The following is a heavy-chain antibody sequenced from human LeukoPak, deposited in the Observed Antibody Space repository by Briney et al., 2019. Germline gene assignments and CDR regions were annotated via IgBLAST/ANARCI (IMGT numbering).Heavy chain of an antibody. CDR3: ARSSERKYYFDY. D-gene: IGHD3-22*01. CDR2: IYSGGTT. J-gene: IGHJ4*02. CDR1: GFTVSGNY. V-gene: IGHV3-53*01. Sequence: GGSLRLSCAASGFTVSGNYMSWVRQAPGKGLEWVSLIYSGGTTYYADSVKGRFTISRDNSKNTLYLQMNSLRAEDTAVYYCARSSERKYYFDYWGQGTLVTVSP.